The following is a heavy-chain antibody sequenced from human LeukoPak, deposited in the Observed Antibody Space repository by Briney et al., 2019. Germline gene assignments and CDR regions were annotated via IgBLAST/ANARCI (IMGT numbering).Heavy chain of an antibody. CDR1: GYTFTGYY. Sequence: GASVKVSCKAPGYTFTGYYIHWVRQAPGQRPEWMAWINPNSGATKYAQNFQGRVTVTRNTSITTAYMQLTSLRFDDTAVYYCATERGYTSSWARNPFDYWGQGTLVTVSS. V-gene: IGHV1-2*02. CDR3: ATERGYTSSWARNPFDY. CDR2: INPNSGAT. J-gene: IGHJ4*02. D-gene: IGHD6-13*01.